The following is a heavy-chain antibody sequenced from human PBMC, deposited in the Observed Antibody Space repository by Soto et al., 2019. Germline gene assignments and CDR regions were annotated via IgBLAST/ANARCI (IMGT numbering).Heavy chain of an antibody. J-gene: IGHJ3*02. CDR2: MNPNSGNT. CDR1: GYTFTSYD. CDR3: ARLGRSLGAFDI. V-gene: IGHV1-8*01. Sequence: GASVKLSCKASGYTFTSYDINWVRQATGQGLEWMGWMNPNSGNTGYAQKFQGRVTMTRNTSISTAYMELSSLRSEDTAVYYCARLGRSLGAFDIWGQGTMVTVSS. D-gene: IGHD2-15*01.